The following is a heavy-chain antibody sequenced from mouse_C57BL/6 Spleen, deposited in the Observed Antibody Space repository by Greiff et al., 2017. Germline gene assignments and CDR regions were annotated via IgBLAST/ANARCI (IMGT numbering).Heavy chain of an antibody. CDR1: GFNIKDDY. CDR3: TTTLYGNYGY. V-gene: IGHV14-4*01. J-gene: IGHJ2*01. D-gene: IGHD2-1*01. Sequence: VQLQQSGAELVRPGASVKLSCTASGFNIKDDYMHWVKQRPEQGLEWIGWIDPENGDTEYASKFQGKATITADTSSNTAYLQLSSLTSEDTAVYYCTTTLYGNYGYWGQGTTLTVSS. CDR2: IDPENGDT.